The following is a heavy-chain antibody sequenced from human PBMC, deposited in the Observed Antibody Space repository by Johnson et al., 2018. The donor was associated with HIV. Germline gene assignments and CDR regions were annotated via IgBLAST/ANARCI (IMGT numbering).Heavy chain of an antibody. V-gene: IGHV3-33*01. Sequence: QVQLVESGGGVVQPGRSLRLSCAASGFTFSSYGMHWVRQAPGKGLEWVAVIWYDGSNKYYTDSVKGRFTISRDNSKNTLYLQMNSLRAEDTAVYYCARTSLEWLLFAFDIWGQGTMVTVSS. CDR2: IWYDGSNK. CDR1: GFTFSSYG. D-gene: IGHD3-3*01. CDR3: ARTSLEWLLFAFDI. J-gene: IGHJ3*02.